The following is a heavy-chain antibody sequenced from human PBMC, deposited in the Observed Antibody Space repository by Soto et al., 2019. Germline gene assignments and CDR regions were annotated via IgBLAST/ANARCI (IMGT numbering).Heavy chain of an antibody. D-gene: IGHD3-22*01. J-gene: IGHJ3*02. V-gene: IGHV3-48*02. CDR1: GFTFSSYS. CDR2: ISSSSSTI. CDR3: ARYYYDTFGAFDI. Sequence: EVQLVESGGGLVQPGGSLRLSCAASGFTFSSYSMNWVRQAPGKGLEWVSYISSSSSTIYYADSVKGRFTISRDNAKNSLYLQMNSLRDGETAVYYCARYYYDTFGAFDIWGQGKMVPVFS.